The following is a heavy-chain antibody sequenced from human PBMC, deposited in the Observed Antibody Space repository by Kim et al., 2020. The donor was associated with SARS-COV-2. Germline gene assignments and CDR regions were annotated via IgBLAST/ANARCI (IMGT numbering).Heavy chain of an antibody. V-gene: IGHV3-11*04. Sequence: GGSLRLSCAASGFTFSDYYMSWIRQAPGKGLEWVSYISSSGSTIYYADSVKGRFTISRDNAKNSLYLQMNSLRAEDTAVYYCARDHIERSSWKGWFDPWGQGTLVTVSS. CDR3: ARDHIERSSWKGWFDP. J-gene: IGHJ5*02. CDR2: ISSSGSTI. D-gene: IGHD6-13*01. CDR1: GFTFSDYY.